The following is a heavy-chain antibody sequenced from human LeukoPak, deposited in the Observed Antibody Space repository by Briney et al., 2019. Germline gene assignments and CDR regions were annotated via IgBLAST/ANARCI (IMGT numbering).Heavy chain of an antibody. CDR3: ARDPTTYYDYVWGSYRQGAFDI. D-gene: IGHD3-16*02. J-gene: IGHJ3*02. Sequence: GGSLRLSCAASGFTFSSYIMNWVRQAPGKGLEWVTSISSSSSYIYYADSVKGRFTISRDNAKNSLYLQMNSLRAEDTAVYYCARDPTTYYDYVWGSYRQGAFDIWGQGTMVTVSS. CDR1: GFTFSSYI. V-gene: IGHV3-21*01. CDR2: ISSSSSYI.